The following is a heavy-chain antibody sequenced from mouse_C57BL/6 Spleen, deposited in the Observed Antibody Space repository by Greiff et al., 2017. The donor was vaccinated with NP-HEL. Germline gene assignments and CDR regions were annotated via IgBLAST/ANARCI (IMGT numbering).Heavy chain of an antibody. D-gene: IGHD4-1*01. V-gene: IGHV1-76*01. J-gene: IGHJ2*01. CDR3: ARRGTGTGFDD. CDR1: GYTFTDYY. CDR2: IYPGSGNT. Sequence: QVQLKESGAELVRPGASVKLSCTASGYTFTDYYINWVKQRPGQGLEWIARIYPGSGNTYYNEKFKGKATLTAEKSSSTAYLQLSSLTSEDSAVYFCARRGTGTGFDDWGQGTTLTVSS.